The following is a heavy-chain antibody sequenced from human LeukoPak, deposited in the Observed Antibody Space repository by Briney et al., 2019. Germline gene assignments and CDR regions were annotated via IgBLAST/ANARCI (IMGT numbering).Heavy chain of an antibody. D-gene: IGHD1-26*01. CDR3: ARVPVNIWENWFDP. Sequence: SETLSLTCTVSGGYICSSSYSWGWIRQPPGKGLEWIGNIYYTGSTYYNPSLKSRVTISVDTSKNQFSLKLSSVTAADTAVYYCARVPVNIWENWFDPWGQGTLVTVSS. CDR2: IYYTGST. J-gene: IGHJ5*02. CDR1: GGYICSSSYS. V-gene: IGHV4-39*07.